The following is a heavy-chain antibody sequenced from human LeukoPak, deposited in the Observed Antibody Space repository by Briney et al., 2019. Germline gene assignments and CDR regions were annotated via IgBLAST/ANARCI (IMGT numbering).Heavy chain of an antibody. J-gene: IGHJ4*02. D-gene: IGHD3-22*01. CDR3: ARNSADYYDSSPFDY. V-gene: IGHV1-69*05. CDR2: IIPIFGTA. Sequence: ASVKVSCKASGYTFTSYDINWVRQAPGQGLEWMGGIIPIFGTANYAQKFQGRVTITTDESTSTAYMELSSLRSEDTAVYYCARNSADYYDSSPFDYWGQGTLVTVSS. CDR1: GYTFTSYD.